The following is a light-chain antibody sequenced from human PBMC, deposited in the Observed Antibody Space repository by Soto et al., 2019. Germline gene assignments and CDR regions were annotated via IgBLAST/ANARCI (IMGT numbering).Light chain of an antibody. V-gene: IGKV3-11*01. CDR3: QQRSNWPIIT. J-gene: IGKJ5*01. CDR2: DTS. Sequence: EIVLTQSPATLSLSPGERAPLSCRASQSVSRYLSWYQQKPGQAPRLLISDTSNRATGIPARFSGSGSGTDFTLTISSLEPEDFAVYYCQQRSNWPIITFGQGTRLEIK. CDR1: QSVSRY.